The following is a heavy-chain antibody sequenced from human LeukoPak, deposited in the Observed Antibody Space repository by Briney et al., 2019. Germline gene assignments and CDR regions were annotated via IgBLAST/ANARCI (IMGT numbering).Heavy chain of an antibody. CDR2: ISGSGGST. V-gene: IGHV3-23*01. CDR3: AKRLYNYDSSGYFGLFDY. D-gene: IGHD3-22*01. CDR1: GFTVSSNY. J-gene: IGHJ4*02. Sequence: HPGGSLRLSCAASGFTVSSNYMSWVRQAPGKGLEWVSVISGSGGSTYYADSVKGRLTISRDNSKNTLYLQMNSLRAEDTAAYYCAKRLYNYDSSGYFGLFDYWGQGTLVTVSS.